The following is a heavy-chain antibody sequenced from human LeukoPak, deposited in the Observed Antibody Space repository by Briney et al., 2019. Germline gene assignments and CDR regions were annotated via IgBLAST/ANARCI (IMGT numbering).Heavy chain of an antibody. CDR2: INPNSGGT. J-gene: IGHJ5*02. D-gene: IGHD3-16*01. CDR3: ASTMIRRWFDP. CDR1: GYTFTGYY. Sequence: ASVKVSCKASGYTFTGYYMHWVRQAPGQGLEWMGWINPNSGGTNYAQQFQGRVTMTRDTSISTAYMELSRLRSDDTAVYYCASTMIRRWFDPWGQGTLVTVSS. V-gene: IGHV1-2*02.